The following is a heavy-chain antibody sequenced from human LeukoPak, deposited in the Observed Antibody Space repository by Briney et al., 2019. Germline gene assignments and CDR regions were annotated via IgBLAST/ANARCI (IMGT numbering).Heavy chain of an antibody. V-gene: IGHV4-4*07. CDR1: GGSISSYY. D-gene: IGHD3-10*01. Sequence: KPSETLSLTCTVPGGSISSYYWSWIRQPAGKGLEWIGRIYTSGSTNYNPSLKSRVTMSVDTSKNQFSLKLSSVTAADTAVYYCARDDVFGEGGYFDYWGQGTLVTVSS. CDR2: IYTSGST. CDR3: ARDDVFGEGGYFDY. J-gene: IGHJ4*02.